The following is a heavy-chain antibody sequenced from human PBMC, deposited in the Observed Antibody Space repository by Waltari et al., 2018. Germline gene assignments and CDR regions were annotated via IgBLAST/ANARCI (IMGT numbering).Heavy chain of an antibody. J-gene: IGHJ3*02. CDR2: IKKDGSEE. CDR3: ARDQWFAFDI. Sequence: EVQLVASGGGLVQPGGSLRLSCPASGFTLSSYWMSWVRQAPGKGLEGGANIKKDGSEEYYVDSVRGRFTISRDNAKNSLYLQMNSLRPEDTAVYYCARDQWFAFDIWGQGTMVTVSS. D-gene: IGHD3-22*01. V-gene: IGHV3-7*01. CDR1: GFTLSSYW.